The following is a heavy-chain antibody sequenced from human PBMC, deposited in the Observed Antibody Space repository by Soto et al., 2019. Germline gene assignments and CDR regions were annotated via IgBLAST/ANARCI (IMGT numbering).Heavy chain of an antibody. CDR1: GFTLSSYS. CDR3: ARFYDSSGFKIDY. D-gene: IGHD3-22*01. CDR2: ISSSSSYI. V-gene: IGHV3-21*01. J-gene: IGHJ4*02. Sequence: GTLSLSCAAAGFTLSSYSMSWVRQAPGKGLEWVSSISSSSSYIYYADSVKGRFTISRDNAKNSLSLQMNSLRAEDTAVYYCARFYDSSGFKIDYWGQGTLVTVSS.